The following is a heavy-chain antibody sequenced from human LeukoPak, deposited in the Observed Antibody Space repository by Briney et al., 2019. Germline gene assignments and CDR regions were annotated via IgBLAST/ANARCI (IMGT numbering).Heavy chain of an antibody. D-gene: IGHD2-2*01. J-gene: IGHJ5*02. Sequence: PGGSLRLSCAASGFTFSSYWMHWVRQAPGKGLVWVSRINTDGSSTSYADSVKGRFTISRDNAKNTLYLQMNSLRAEDTAVYYCARVPRKYCSSTSCYNWFDPWGQGTLVTVSS. V-gene: IGHV3-74*01. CDR1: GFTFSSYW. CDR2: INTDGSST. CDR3: ARVPRKYCSSTSCYNWFDP.